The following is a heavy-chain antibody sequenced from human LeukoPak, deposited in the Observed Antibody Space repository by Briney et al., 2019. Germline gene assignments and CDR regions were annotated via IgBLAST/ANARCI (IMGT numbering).Heavy chain of an antibody. CDR2: INHSGST. V-gene: IGHV4-34*01. CDR3: ARLASSSWLYYYYYYMDV. Sequence: PSETLSLTCAVYGGSFSGYYWSWIRQPPGKGLEWLGEINHSGSTNYNPSLKSRVTISVDTSKNQFSLKLSSVTAADTAVYYCARLASSSWLYYYYYYMDVWGKGTTVTVSS. J-gene: IGHJ6*03. CDR1: GGSFSGYY. D-gene: IGHD6-13*01.